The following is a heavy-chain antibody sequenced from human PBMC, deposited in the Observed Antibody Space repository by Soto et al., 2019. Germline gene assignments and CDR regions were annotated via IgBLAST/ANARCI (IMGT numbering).Heavy chain of an antibody. CDR2: INVYNGNT. CDR3: ARDTSRGEYDY. J-gene: IGHJ4*02. CDR1: GYTFTSYG. Sequence: QVQLVQSGAEVKKPGASVKVSCKASGYTFTSYGISGVRQAPGQGLEWMGWINVYNGNTNYAQKLQGRVTMTTDTSASTAYLDLRSLRYDEKAVYFCARDTSRGEYDYWGQGTLVTVSS. D-gene: IGHD3-10*01. V-gene: IGHV1-18*01.